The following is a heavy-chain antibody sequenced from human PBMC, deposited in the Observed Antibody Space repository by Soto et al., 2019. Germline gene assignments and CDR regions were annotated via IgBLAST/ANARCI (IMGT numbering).Heavy chain of an antibody. Sequence: LQALSLTDDLCGESVCSYSAAWNCNKQSPSRGLEWLGRTYYRSKWYNDYAVSVKSRITINPDTSKNQFSLQLNSVTPEDTAVYYCAREKSITGTRHWFDPWGQRTLVTVSS. CDR1: GESVCSYSAA. D-gene: IGHD1-7*01. V-gene: IGHV6-1*01. CDR2: TYYRSKWYN. CDR3: AREKSITGTRHWFDP. J-gene: IGHJ5*02.